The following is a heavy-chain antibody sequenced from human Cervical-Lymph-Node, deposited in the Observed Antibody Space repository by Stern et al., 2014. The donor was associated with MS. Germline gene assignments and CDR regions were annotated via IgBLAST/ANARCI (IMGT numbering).Heavy chain of an antibody. Sequence: EVQLVESGGGLVQPGGSLRLSCAASGFTFSTYSMNWVRQAPGKGLQWVSYISSTGTTIYYADSVKGRFTISRDNAKNSLYLQMNSLSAEDTAVYYCARDHVVPGVILSNFDYWGQGTLVTVSS. J-gene: IGHJ4*02. CDR3: ARDHVVPGVILSNFDY. V-gene: IGHV3-48*01. D-gene: IGHD2-2*01. CDR2: ISSTGTTI. CDR1: GFTFSTYS.